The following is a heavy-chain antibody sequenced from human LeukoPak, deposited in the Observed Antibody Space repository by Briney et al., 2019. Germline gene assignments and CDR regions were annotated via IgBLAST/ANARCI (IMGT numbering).Heavy chain of an antibody. CDR1: GGSISSGGYY. CDR3: ASPGHSSAYGDAFDI. CDR2: IYYSGST. V-gene: IGHV4-31*03. Sequence: SQTLSLTCTVSGGSISSGGYYWSWIRQHPGKGLERIGYIYYSGSTYYNPSLKRRVTMSVDTSENQFSLNLSSVTAADTAVYYCASPGHSSAYGDAFDIWGQGTMVTVSS. J-gene: IGHJ3*02. D-gene: IGHD3-22*01.